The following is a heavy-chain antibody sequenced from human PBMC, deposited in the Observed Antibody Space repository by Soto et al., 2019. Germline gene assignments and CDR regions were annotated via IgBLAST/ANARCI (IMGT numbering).Heavy chain of an antibody. J-gene: IGHJ5*02. CDR1: GYTFTSYY. Sequence: ASVKVSCKASGYTFTSYYIYWVRQAPGQGLEWMGMINPNGGSTSSPQKFQGRVTMTRDTSTSTAYMELRSLRSDDTAVYYCARDYTRFLEWLLYHWGQGTLVTVSS. D-gene: IGHD3-3*01. V-gene: IGHV1-46*01. CDR3: ARDYTRFLEWLLYH. CDR2: INPNGGST.